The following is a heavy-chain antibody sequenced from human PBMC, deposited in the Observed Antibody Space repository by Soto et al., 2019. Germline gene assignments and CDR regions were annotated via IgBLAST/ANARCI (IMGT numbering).Heavy chain of an antibody. CDR1: GDIFTNFD. CDR2: MRANSGDT. J-gene: IGHJ5*02. D-gene: IGHD3-3*02. V-gene: IGHV1-8*01. CDR3: ARYIYGQGFQA. Sequence: QVQLVQPGAEVRKPGASVKVSCKASGDIFTNFDFNWVRQATGRGLEWIGWMRANSGDTGHDQKFQGRVRMTRGTSMSTAYMELSSLRAEDTAVYYCARYIYGQGFQAWGQGTLVFVSS.